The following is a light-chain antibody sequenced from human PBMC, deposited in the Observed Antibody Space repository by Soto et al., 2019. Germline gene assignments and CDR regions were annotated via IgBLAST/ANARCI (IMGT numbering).Light chain of an antibody. V-gene: IGKV1-5*01. J-gene: IGKJ1*01. CDR2: DAS. CDR3: QQYNSYST. CDR1: QSISNW. Sequence: IRMTQSPSTLSASVGDRVTITCRASQSISNWLAWYQQKPGKAPKLLIDDASSLGSGVPSRFSGSGSGTEFTLTISSLHPDDFATYYCQQYNSYSTFGQGTKVDI.